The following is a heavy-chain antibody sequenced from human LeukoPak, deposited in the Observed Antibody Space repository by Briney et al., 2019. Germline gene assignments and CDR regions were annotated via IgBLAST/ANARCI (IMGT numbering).Heavy chain of an antibody. J-gene: IGHJ3*02. CDR2: INHSGST. V-gene: IGHV4-34*01. D-gene: IGHD3-9*01. CDR3: ARGLLRYFDWLPHTDAFDI. Sequence: PSETLSLTCAVYGGSFSGYYWSWIRQPPGKGLEWIGEINHSGSTNYNPSLKSRVTISVDTSKNQFSLKLSSVTAADTAVYYCARGLLRYFDWLPHTDAFDIWGQGTMVTVSS. CDR1: GGSFSGYY.